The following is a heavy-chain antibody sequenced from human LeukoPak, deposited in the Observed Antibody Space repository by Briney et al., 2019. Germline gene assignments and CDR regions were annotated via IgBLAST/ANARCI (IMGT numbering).Heavy chain of an antibody. CDR3: ARGSSSSDAEYFQH. Sequence: GASVKVSCKASGYTFTDYFMNWMRQAPGQRLEWMGWINAGNGNTKYSQKLQGRVTITRDTSTSTAYMELSSLRSEDTAVYYCARGSSSSDAEYFQHWGQGTLVTVSS. CDR2: INAGNGNT. J-gene: IGHJ1*01. V-gene: IGHV1/OR15-3*02. CDR1: GYTFTDYF. D-gene: IGHD6-6*01.